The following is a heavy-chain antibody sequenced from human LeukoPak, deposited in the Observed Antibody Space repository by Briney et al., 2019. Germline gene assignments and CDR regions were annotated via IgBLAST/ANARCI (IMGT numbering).Heavy chain of an antibody. CDR3: AKVGPGSYSRYNWFDP. CDR2: ISSSGSTI. D-gene: IGHD2-15*01. J-gene: IGHJ5*02. V-gene: IGHV3-11*01. Sequence: GGSLRLSCAASGFTFSDYYMSWIRQAPGKGLEWVSYISSSGSTIYYADSVKGRFAISRDNAKNTLYLQMNSLRAEDTAVYYCAKVGPGSYSRYNWFDPWGQGTLVTVSS. CDR1: GFTFSDYY.